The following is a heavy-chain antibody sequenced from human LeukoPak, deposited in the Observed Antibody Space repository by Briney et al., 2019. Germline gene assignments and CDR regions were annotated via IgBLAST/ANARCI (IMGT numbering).Heavy chain of an antibody. V-gene: IGHV3-7*01. CDR1: GFTFSNHW. J-gene: IGHJ4*02. D-gene: IGHD3-16*01. Sequence: GGSLRLSCSGAGFTFSNHWMTWVRQAPGKGPEWVANIKGDGGDTFYVDSVKGRFTISRDNAHNSLFLQMNALRVEDTAVYYCARTGLGEFFWGQGTLVTVSS. CDR2: IKGDGGDT. CDR3: ARTGLGEFF.